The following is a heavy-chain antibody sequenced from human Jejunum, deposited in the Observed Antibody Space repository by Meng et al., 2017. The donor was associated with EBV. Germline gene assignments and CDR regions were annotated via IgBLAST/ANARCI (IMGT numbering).Heavy chain of an antibody. CDR1: GESMDGSNW. D-gene: IGHD2-21*02. Sequence: GPVFVVHSATLALMCAVAGESMDGSNWWSWVPQPQQRGWAWIGEIYHSGSTNYNPSLKSRVTILVDRSENHFSLHLSSVTAADTAVYYCVRGGDYCLVYWGQGTLVTVSS. CDR2: IYHSGST. V-gene: IGHV4-4*02. CDR3: VRGGDYCLVY. J-gene: IGHJ4*02.